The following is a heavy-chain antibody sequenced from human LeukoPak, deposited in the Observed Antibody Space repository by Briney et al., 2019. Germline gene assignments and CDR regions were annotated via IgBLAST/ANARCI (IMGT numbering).Heavy chain of an antibody. V-gene: IGHV3-7*01. CDR3: ARDLGSSGPFDY. D-gene: IGHD3-3*01. CDR2: IKQDGSEK. CDR1: GFTFSSYW. Sequence: GGSLRLSCAAPGFTFSSYWMSWVRQAPGKGLEWVANIKQDGSEKYYVDSVKGRFTISRDNAKNSLYLQMNSLRAEDTAVYYCARDLGSSGPFDYWGQGILVTVSS. J-gene: IGHJ4*02.